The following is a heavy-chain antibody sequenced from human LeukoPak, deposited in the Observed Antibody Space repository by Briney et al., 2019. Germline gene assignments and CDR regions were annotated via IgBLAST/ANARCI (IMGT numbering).Heavy chain of an antibody. CDR2: SHTDGSTT. Sequence: GGSLRPSCAASGFALSSHWMHWIRQVPGKGLVWVAISHTDGSTTFYADSVKGRFTISRDNAKNTLYLQMNSLRAEDTAIYYCTRDNYLSFDQWGQGTLVTVSS. CDR3: TRDNYLSFDQ. CDR1: GFALSSHW. D-gene: IGHD5-24*01. J-gene: IGHJ4*02. V-gene: IGHV3-74*01.